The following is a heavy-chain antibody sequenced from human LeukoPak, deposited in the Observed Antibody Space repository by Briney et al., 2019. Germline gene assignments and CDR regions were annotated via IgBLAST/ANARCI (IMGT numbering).Heavy chain of an antibody. J-gene: IGHJ5*02. V-gene: IGHV4-59*12. Sequence: SETLSLTCTVSGGSISSYYWSWIRQPPGKGLEWIGYIYYSGSTYYNPSLKSRVTISVDTSKNQFSLKLSSVTAADTAVYYCARVVSSSYNWFDPWGQGTLVTVSS. D-gene: IGHD6-6*01. CDR3: ARVVSSSYNWFDP. CDR1: GGSISSYY. CDR2: IYYSGST.